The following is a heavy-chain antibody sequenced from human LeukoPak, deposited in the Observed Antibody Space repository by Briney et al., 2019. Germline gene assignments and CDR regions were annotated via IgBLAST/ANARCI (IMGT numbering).Heavy chain of an antibody. V-gene: IGHV3-23*01. CDR3: AKGICSGWSYFHY. Sequence: GGSLRLSCAASGFTFSNSAMSWVRQAPGKGLEWVSTLSGSGITTYYADSVKGRFTISRDNSKNTLYLQMNSLRAEDTAVYYCAKGICSGWSYFHYWGHGTLVTVSS. D-gene: IGHD6-19*01. CDR2: LSGSGITT. J-gene: IGHJ4*01. CDR1: GFTFSNSA.